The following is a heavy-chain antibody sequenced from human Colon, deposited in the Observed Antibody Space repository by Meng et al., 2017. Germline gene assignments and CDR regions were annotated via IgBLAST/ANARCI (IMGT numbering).Heavy chain of an antibody. Sequence: QVHLPESGPGLVRPSETPSLHCSAAGGSVSSAGYQWSWIRQPPGKGLEWIGYASTNYNPSLKRRVPISVDTSKNQFSLRLTSVTAADTAVYYCARDHMGSLDYWGQGILVTVSS. CDR2: AST. J-gene: IGHJ4*02. CDR1: GGSVSSAGYQ. V-gene: IGHV4-61*08. D-gene: IGHD1-26*01. CDR3: ARDHMGSLDY.